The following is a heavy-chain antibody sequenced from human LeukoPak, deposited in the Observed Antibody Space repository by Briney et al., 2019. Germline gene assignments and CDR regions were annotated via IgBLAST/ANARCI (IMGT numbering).Heavy chain of an antibody. D-gene: IGHD1-26*01. CDR1: GGSISSYY. CDR2: IYTSGST. J-gene: IGHJ4*02. Sequence: PSGTLSLTCTVSGGSISSYYWSWIRQPAGKGLEWIGRIYTSGSTNYNPSLKSRVTISVDKSKNQFSLRLSSVTAADTAVYYCARALKVGATMGYFDYWGQGTLVTVSS. CDR3: ARALKVGATMGYFDY. V-gene: IGHV4-4*07.